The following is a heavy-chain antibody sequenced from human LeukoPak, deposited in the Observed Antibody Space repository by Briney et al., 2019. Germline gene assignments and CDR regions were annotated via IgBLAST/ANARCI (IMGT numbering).Heavy chain of an antibody. CDR1: GFTFSSYS. V-gene: IGHV3-21*01. CDR3: ARAGGDYYDSSGYPVGPYYFDY. J-gene: IGHJ4*02. CDR2: ISSSSSYI. D-gene: IGHD3-22*01. Sequence: GGSLGLSCAASGFTFSSYSMNWVRQAPGKGLEWVSSISSSSSYIYYADSVKGRFTISRDNAKNSLYLQMNSLRAEDTAVYYCARAGGDYYDSSGYPVGPYYFDYWGQGTLVTVSS.